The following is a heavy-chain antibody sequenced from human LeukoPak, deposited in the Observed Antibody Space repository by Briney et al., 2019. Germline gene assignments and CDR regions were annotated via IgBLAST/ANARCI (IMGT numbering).Heavy chain of an antibody. CDR2: IYPSGST. CDR3: ASSPYDSSGYE. V-gene: IGHV4-30-2*01. Sequence: SQTLSLTCAVSGGSISSGGYSWSWIRQPPGKGLEWIGYIYPSGSTYYNPSLKSRVTISVDRSKNQFSLKLSSVTAADTAVYYCASSPYDSSGYEWGQGTPVTVSS. D-gene: IGHD3-22*01. J-gene: IGHJ4*02. CDR1: GGSISSGGYS.